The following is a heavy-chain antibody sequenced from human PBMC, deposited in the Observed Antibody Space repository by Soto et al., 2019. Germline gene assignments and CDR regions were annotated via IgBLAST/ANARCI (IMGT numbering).Heavy chain of an antibody. Sequence: QVQLVQSGAEVKKPGASVKVSCKASGYTFTGYYMHWVRQAPGQGLEWMGWINPNSGGTNYAQKFQGWVAMTRDTSISTAYTELSRLRSDDTVVYYCARGLAAAGVNWFDPWGQGTLVTVSS. CDR3: ARGLAAAGVNWFDP. D-gene: IGHD6-13*01. V-gene: IGHV1-2*04. CDR1: GYTFTGYY. CDR2: INPNSGGT. J-gene: IGHJ5*02.